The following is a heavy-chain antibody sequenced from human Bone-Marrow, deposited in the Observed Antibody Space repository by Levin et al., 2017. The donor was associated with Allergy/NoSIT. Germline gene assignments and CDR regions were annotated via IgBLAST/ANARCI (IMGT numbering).Heavy chain of an antibody. J-gene: IGHJ4*02. Sequence: LSLTCAASGFHFRYSWMSWVRQPPGKGLEWVANIKEDGSEKYYVDSVKGRFTISRDNTKNSLYLQMNNLRAEDTAVYYCARESGYSYVYNNWGQGILVTVSS. CDR2: IKEDGSEK. CDR1: GFHFRYSW. D-gene: IGHD5-18*01. CDR3: ARESGYSYVYNN. V-gene: IGHV3-7*04.